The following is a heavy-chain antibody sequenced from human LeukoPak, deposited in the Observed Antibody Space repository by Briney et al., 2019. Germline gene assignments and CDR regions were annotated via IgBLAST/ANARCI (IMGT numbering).Heavy chain of an antibody. CDR1: GYNFTVYY. D-gene: IGHD3-10*01. V-gene: IGHV1-2*02. Sequence: GASVTVSCKASGYNFTVYYMHWVRQAPGQGHEWMGWINTNSGGTNYAKKFQGRVTMTRDTSISTAYMDLSGLRSDDTAVYYSARGFVVRGVSPIRPPLSGAFHIWGQGTMVTVSS. CDR3: ARGFVVRGVSPIRPPLSGAFHI. J-gene: IGHJ3*02. CDR2: INTNSGGT.